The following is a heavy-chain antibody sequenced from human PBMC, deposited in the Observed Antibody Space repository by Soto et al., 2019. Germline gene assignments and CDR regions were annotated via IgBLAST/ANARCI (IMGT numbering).Heavy chain of an antibody. J-gene: IGHJ3*02. CDR1: GGSINTYY. V-gene: IGHV4-59*01. D-gene: IGHD3-16*01. CDR2: IYYSGST. CDR3: ARDAGGRGNGAFDI. Sequence: QVQLQESGPGLVKPSETLSLTCTVSGGSINTYYWSWMRQPPGKGLEWIGYIYYSGSTNSNPSLKSRVTISEDTSKNQRSLKLSSVTAADTAVYYCARDAGGRGNGAFDIWGQGTMVTVSS.